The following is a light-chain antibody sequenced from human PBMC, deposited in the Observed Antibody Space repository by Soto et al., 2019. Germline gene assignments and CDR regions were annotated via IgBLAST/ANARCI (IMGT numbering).Light chain of an antibody. V-gene: IGKV1-33*01. CDR2: DAS. CDR1: QDISNY. CDR3: QQYDNLPP. Sequence: DIQMTQSPSSLSASVGDRVTITCQASQDISNYLNWYQRKPGKAPKLLIYDASNLETGVPSRFSGSGSGTDFTFNISSLQPEDIATYYCQQYDNLPPLGQGTRLEIK. J-gene: IGKJ5*01.